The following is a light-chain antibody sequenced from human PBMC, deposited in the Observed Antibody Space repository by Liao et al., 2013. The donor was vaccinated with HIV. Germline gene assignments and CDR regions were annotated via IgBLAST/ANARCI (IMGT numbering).Light chain of an antibody. CDR1: KLGEKF. J-gene: IGLJ2*01. V-gene: IGLV3-1*01. CDR3: QAWDSSVV. Sequence: SYELTQPPSVSVSPGQTASITCSGDKLGEKFACWYQQKPGQSPVLVISQDSQRPSGIPERFSGSNSGNTATLTISGTQAMDEADYYCQAWDSSVVFGGGTKLTVL. CDR2: QDS.